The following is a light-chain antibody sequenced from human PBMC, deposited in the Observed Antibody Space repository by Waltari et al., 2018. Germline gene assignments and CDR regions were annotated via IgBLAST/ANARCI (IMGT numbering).Light chain of an antibody. J-gene: IGKJ1*01. CDR3: QQRSNWPWT. V-gene: IGKV3-11*01. Sequence: EIVLTQSPATLSLSPGDRATLSCRASQSVSSYLAWYQQKPGKAPRLLIYDASNRSTGIPARFSGSGSGTDFTLTISSLEPEDSAVYYCQQRSNWPWTFGKGTKVEIK. CDR1: QSVSSY. CDR2: DAS.